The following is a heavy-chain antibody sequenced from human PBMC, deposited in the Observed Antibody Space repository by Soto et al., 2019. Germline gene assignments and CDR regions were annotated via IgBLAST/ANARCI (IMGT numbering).Heavy chain of an antibody. CDR3: ARAWSGHGYYYYGMDV. D-gene: IGHD3-3*01. V-gene: IGHV3-11*01. CDR1: GFTFSDYY. J-gene: IGHJ6*02. Sequence: GGSLRLSCAASGFTFSDYYMSWIRQAPGKGLEWVSYISSSGSTIYYADSVKGRFTISRDNAKNSLYLQMNSLRAEDTAVYYCARAWSGHGYYYYGMDVWGQGTTVTVYS. CDR2: ISSSGSTI.